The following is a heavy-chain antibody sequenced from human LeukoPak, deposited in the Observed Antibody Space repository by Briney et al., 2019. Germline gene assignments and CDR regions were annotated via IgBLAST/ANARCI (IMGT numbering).Heavy chain of an antibody. CDR3: ASDSSGSPMNDYYGMDV. V-gene: IGHV1-18*01. CDR1: GYTFTSYG. CDR2: ISAYNGNT. J-gene: IGHJ6*02. Sequence: ASVKVSCKASGYTFTSYGISWVRQAPGQGLEWMGWISAYNGNTIYAQKLQGRVTMTTDTSTSTAYMELRSLRSDDTAVYYCASDSSGSPMNDYYGMDVWGQGTTVTVSS. D-gene: IGHD3-22*01.